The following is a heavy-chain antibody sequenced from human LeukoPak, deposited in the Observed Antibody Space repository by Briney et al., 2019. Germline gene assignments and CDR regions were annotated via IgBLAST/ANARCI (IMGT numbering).Heavy chain of an antibody. CDR2: IDPKNGGT. J-gene: IGHJ3*01. Sequence: GASVKVSCKASGYTFTGYYMHWVRQAPGQGPEWMGWIDPKNGGTNYAQKFHGSVTMSRDTSISTTYMELRSLRSDDTAVYYCARPRGTWYSDAFDLWGQGTEVTVSS. V-gene: IGHV1-2*02. CDR3: ARPRGTWYSDAFDL. D-gene: IGHD6-13*01. CDR1: GYTFTGYY.